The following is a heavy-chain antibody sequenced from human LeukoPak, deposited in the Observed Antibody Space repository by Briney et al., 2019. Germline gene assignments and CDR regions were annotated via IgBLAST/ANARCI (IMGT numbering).Heavy chain of an antibody. CDR1: GRSISSYY. Sequence: PSETLSLTCTVSGRSISSYYWSWLRQPPGKGLEWIGYIYYSGSTNYNPSLKSRVTISVDTSKNQFSLKLSSVTAADTAVYYCARGLGRYYYYGMDVWGQGTTVTVSS. J-gene: IGHJ6*02. CDR3: ARGLGRYYYYGMDV. V-gene: IGHV4-59*01. CDR2: IYYSGST. D-gene: IGHD5-12*01.